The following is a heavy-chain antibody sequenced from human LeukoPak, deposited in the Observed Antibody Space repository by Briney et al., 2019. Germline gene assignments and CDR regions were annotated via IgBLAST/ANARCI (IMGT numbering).Heavy chain of an antibody. J-gene: IGHJ5*02. D-gene: IGHD3-9*01. CDR3: ARAWLRYFHWFDP. Sequence: GASVKVSCKASGGTFSSYAISWVRQAPGQGLEWMGGIIPIFGTANYAQKFQGRVTITADESTSTAYMELSSLRSEDTAVYYCARAWLRYFHWFDPWGQGTLVTVSS. V-gene: IGHV1-69*13. CDR1: GGTFSSYA. CDR2: IIPIFGTA.